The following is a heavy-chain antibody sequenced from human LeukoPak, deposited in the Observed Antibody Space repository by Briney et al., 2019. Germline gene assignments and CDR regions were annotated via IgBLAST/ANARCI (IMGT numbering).Heavy chain of an antibody. J-gene: IGHJ5*02. CDR3: SRLYGDYGWFDP. D-gene: IGHD4-17*01. Sequence: SGTLSPTCAVSGDSISGTNWWSWVRQSPGKGLEWIGEMYHTGSSNYNPSLKSRVTMSVDKSKNQFSLRLSSVTAADTAVYYCSRLYGDYGWFDPWGQGTLVTVSS. CDR2: MYHTGSS. V-gene: IGHV4-4*02. CDR1: GDSISGTNW.